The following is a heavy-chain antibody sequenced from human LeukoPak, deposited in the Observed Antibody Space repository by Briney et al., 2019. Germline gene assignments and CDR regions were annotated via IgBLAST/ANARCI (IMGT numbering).Heavy chain of an antibody. D-gene: IGHD4-17*01. CDR2: ANHSGYT. J-gene: IGHJ4*02. CDR3: ARMTTGHDY. Sequence: PSETLSLTCGVSGTSFSSYYWSWIRQTPGKGLEWIGEANHSGYTNMNPSLKSRVTISVDTSKNQFSLRMSTVTAADTAVYFCARMTTGHDYWGQGTLVTVSS. V-gene: IGHV4-34*01. CDR1: GTSFSSYY.